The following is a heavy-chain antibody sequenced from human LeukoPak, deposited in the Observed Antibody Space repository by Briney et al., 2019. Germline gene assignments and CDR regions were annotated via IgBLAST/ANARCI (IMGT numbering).Heavy chain of an antibody. CDR1: GGSISSYY. Sequence: PSETLSLTCTVSGGSISSYYWSWIRQSPGKGLEWIGYIYYSGSTNCNPSLKSRVTISVDTSKNQFSLKLSSVTAADTAVYYCARDKGFGAFDIWGQGTMVTVSS. J-gene: IGHJ3*02. V-gene: IGHV4-59*01. CDR3: ARDKGFGAFDI. CDR2: IYYSGST. D-gene: IGHD3-16*01.